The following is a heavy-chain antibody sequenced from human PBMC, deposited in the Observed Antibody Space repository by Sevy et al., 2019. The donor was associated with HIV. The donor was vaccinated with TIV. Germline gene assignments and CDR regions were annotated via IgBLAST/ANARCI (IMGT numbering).Heavy chain of an antibody. V-gene: IGHV3-30*04. Sequence: GGSLRLSCAASGFTFINHAMHWVRQAPGKELEWVTVISYDGSNKYYADSVKGRFTISRDTSKSTVYLQMDSLRAEDTDVYYCARDLNSGYANYYYYGMDVWGQGTTVTVSS. CDR2: ISYDGSNK. D-gene: IGHD5-12*01. CDR3: ARDLNSGYANYYYYGMDV. J-gene: IGHJ6*02. CDR1: GFTFINHA.